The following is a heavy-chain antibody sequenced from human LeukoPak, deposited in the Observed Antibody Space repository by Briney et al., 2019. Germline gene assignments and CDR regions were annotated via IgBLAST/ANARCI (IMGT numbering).Heavy chain of an antibody. Sequence: GGSLRLSCAASGFTFSSYAMSWVRQAPGKGLEWVSAISGSGGSTYYADSVKGRFTTSRDNSKNTLYLQMNSLRAEDTAVYYCARGGSGWVDYWGQGTLVTVSS. D-gene: IGHD6-19*01. CDR3: ARGGSGWVDY. V-gene: IGHV3-23*01. J-gene: IGHJ4*02. CDR1: GFTFSSYA. CDR2: ISGSGGST.